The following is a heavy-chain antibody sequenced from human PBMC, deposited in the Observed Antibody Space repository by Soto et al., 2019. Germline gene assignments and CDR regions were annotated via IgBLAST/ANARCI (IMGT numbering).Heavy chain of an antibody. CDR3: ARHSSSWPIFDY. CDR1: GGSIGNSY. D-gene: IGHD6-13*01. V-gene: IGHV4-59*08. CDR2: IYYSGSS. J-gene: IGHJ4*02. Sequence: SETLSLTCTVSGGSIGNSYWSWIRQSPGKGLEWIGYIYYSGSSNYNPSLKSRVSISVDTSKNQFSLKLSSVTAADTAVYYCARHSSSWPIFDYWGQGTLVTVS.